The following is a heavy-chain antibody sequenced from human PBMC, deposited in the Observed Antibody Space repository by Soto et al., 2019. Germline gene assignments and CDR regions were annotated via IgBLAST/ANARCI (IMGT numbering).Heavy chain of an antibody. CDR2: ISAYNGNT. CDR3: ARDGLYYDILTGYPNWFDP. D-gene: IGHD3-9*01. J-gene: IGHJ5*02. Sequence: SVKVSCKASGYTFTSYGISWVRQAPGQGLEWMGWISAYNGNTNYAQKLQGRVTMTTDTSTSTAYMELRSLRSDDTAVYYCARDGLYYDILTGYPNWFDPWGQGTLVTV. CDR1: GYTFTSYG. V-gene: IGHV1-18*04.